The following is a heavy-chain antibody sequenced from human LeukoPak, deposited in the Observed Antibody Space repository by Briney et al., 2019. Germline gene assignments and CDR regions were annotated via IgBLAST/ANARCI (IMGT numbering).Heavy chain of an antibody. CDR1: GFTFSIYT. CDR3: ARAPTFSGWFDY. D-gene: IGHD6-19*01. CDR2: ISSSSSYI. V-gene: IGHV3-21*01. J-gene: IGHJ4*02. Sequence: SGGSLRLSCAASGFTFSIYTMNWVRQAPGKGLEWVASISSSSSYIYYADSVKGRFTISRDNAKNSLYLQMNSLRVEDTAVYYCARAPTFSGWFDYWGQGTLVTVSS.